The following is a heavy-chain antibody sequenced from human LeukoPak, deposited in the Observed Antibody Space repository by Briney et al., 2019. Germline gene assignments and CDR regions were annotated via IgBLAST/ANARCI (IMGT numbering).Heavy chain of an antibody. D-gene: IGHD4-11*01. CDR3: TRDAYSINYYYNGMDV. Sequence: GGSLRLSCVASGFSISTHTLNWLRQAPGKGLEWLSAISGSSSDIFYADSLKGRFTISRDNAKNSLYLQMNTLTAEDTAVYYCTRDAYSINYYYNGMDVWGQGTKVIVSS. CDR2: ISGSSSDI. V-gene: IGHV3-21*01. CDR1: GFSISTHT. J-gene: IGHJ6*02.